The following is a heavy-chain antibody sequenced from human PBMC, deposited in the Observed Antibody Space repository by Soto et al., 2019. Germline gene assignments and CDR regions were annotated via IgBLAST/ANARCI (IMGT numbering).Heavy chain of an antibody. V-gene: IGHV3-30*18. CDR3: ANRGYSYRPPFGY. J-gene: IGHJ4*02. CDR2: ISYDGSNK. CDR1: GFTFSNYG. D-gene: IGHD5-18*01. Sequence: GGSLRLSCAASGFTFSNYGMHWVRQAPGRGLDWVAVISYDGSNKYYADSVKGRFTISRDNSKNTLYLEMNSVRVEDTAIYYCANRGYSYRPPFGYWGQGTLVTVAS.